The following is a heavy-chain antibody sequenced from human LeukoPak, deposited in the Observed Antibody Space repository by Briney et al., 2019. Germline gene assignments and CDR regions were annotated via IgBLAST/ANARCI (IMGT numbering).Heavy chain of an antibody. Sequence: PGGSLRLSCAASGFTFSSYGMHWVRQAPGKGLEWVAVIWYDGSNKYYADSVKGRFTISRDNSKNTLYLQMNSLRAEDTAVYYRARDPLILYGMDVWGQGTTVTVSS. CDR1: GFTFSSYG. V-gene: IGHV3-33*01. CDR3: ARDPLILYGMDV. CDR2: IWYDGSNK. J-gene: IGHJ6*02.